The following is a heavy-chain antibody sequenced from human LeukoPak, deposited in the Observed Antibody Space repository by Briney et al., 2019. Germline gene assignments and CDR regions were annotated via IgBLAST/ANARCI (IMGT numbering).Heavy chain of an antibody. CDR2: ISTDGSFT. V-gene: IGHV3-74*01. Sequence: GGSLRLSCAASGFTFSSYWMHWVRQGPEKGLVWVARISTDGSFTSYADSVKGRFTISRDNAKNTLYLQMNSLRDEDTAVCYCARGYGTVWGQGTLVAVSS. CDR3: ARGYGTV. J-gene: IGHJ4*02. D-gene: IGHD5-18*01. CDR1: GFTFSSYW.